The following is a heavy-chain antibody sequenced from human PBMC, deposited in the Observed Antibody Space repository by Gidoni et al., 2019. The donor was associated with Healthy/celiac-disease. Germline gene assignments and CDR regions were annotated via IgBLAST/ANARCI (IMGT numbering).Heavy chain of an antibody. J-gene: IGHJ2*01. V-gene: IGHV1-3*01. CDR2: INAGNGNT. CDR3: ARVGCSSTSCYSYWYFDL. Sequence: QVQLVQSGAEVQKPGASVKVSCKASGYTFTSYAMHWLRQAPGQRLEWMGWINAGNGNTKYPQKFQGRVTITRDTSASTAYMELSSLRSEDTAVYYCARVGCSSTSCYSYWYFDLWGRGTLVTVSS. D-gene: IGHD2-2*01. CDR1: GYTFTSYA.